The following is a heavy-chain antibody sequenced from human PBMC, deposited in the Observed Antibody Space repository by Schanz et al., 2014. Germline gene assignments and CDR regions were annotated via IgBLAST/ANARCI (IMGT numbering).Heavy chain of an antibody. CDR1: GYTFTSYG. V-gene: IGHV1-18*01. CDR3: ARDAADFYDILTEEDY. D-gene: IGHD3-9*01. CDR2: ISAYNGNT. Sequence: QVQLVQSGAEVKKPGASVKVSCKASGYTFTSYGISWVRQAPGQGLEWMGWISAYNGNTKYPQKLHGRVIMTTDTTTSTAYMELRSLRSDDTAVYYCARDAADFYDILTEEDYWGQGTLVTVSS. J-gene: IGHJ4*02.